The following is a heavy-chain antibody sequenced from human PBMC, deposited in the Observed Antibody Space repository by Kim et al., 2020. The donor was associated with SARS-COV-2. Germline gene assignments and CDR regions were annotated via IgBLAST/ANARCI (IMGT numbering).Heavy chain of an antibody. Sequence: ASVKVSCKASAYIFTRYAMHWVRQAPGQRLEWMGWINAGNGHTKYSQRFQGRVTITRDTSASTAYMELSSLRSEDTAVYYCAREEEGMDVWGKGTTVTVSS. CDR2: INAGNGHT. CDR3: AREEEGMDV. V-gene: IGHV1-3*01. CDR1: AYIFTRYA. J-gene: IGHJ6*03.